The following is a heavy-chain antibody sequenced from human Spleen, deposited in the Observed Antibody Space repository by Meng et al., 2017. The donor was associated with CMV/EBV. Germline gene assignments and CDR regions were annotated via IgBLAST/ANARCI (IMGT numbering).Heavy chain of an antibody. CDR1: GFTFNTYS. V-gene: IGHV3-21*01. CDR2: ISSSSSYI. J-gene: IGHJ3*02. Sequence: GGSLRLSCAASGFTFNTYSMNWVRQAPGKGLEWVSSISSSSSYIYYADSVKGRFTISRDNAKNSLYLQMNRLRAEDTAVYYCARDAWGDEAFDIWGQGTMVTVSS. CDR3: ARDAWGDEAFDI. D-gene: IGHD3-16*01.